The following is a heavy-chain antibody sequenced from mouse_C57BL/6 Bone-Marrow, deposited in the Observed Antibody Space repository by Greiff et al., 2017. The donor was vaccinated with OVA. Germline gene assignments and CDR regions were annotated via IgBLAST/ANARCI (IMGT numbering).Heavy chain of an antibody. CDR2: IHPNSGST. Sequence: QVQLQQPGAELVKPGASVKLSCKASGYTFTSYWMHWVKQRPGQGLEWIGMIHPNSGSTNYNEKFKSKATLTVDKSSSTAYMQLSSLTSEDSAVYYGARRGYGSSYGWYFDVWGTGTTVTVSS. CDR1: GYTFTSYW. CDR3: ARRGYGSSYGWYFDV. V-gene: IGHV1-64*01. J-gene: IGHJ1*03. D-gene: IGHD1-1*01.